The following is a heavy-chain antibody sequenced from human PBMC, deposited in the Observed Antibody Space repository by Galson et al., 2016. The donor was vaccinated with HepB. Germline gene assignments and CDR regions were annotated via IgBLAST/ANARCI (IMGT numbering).Heavy chain of an antibody. J-gene: IGHJ4*02. CDR1: GISVSSYA. Sequence: SLRLSCAVSGISVSSYAMSWVRQAPGKGLEWVSSLSNSGGSTYYADSVKGRFTISRDNSKNTLYLQMNSLRAEDTAVYYCAKGGYFDWFDYWGQGTLATVSS. V-gene: IGHV3-23*01. CDR2: LSNSGGST. D-gene: IGHD3-9*01. CDR3: AKGGYFDWFDY.